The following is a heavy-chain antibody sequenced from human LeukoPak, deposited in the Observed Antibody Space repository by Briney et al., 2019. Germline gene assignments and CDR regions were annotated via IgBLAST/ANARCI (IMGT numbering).Heavy chain of an antibody. D-gene: IGHD4-23*01. CDR3: ARGIFYGGRNQYIWFDL. Sequence: SETLSLTCAVYGGPFRGFFWSWISHAPGKGLEWVGEISYSGSSNYNPSLKSRITISVDTSKSQFSLRLTSVTAAGTAVYYCARGIFYGGRNQYIWFDLWGQGTLVTVSS. CDR2: ISYSGSS. V-gene: IGHV4-34*01. J-gene: IGHJ5*02. CDR1: GGPFRGFF.